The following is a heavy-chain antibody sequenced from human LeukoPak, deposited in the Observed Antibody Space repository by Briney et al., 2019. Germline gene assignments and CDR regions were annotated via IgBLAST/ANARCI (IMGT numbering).Heavy chain of an antibody. V-gene: IGHV3-74*01. CDR3: ARAGIVGAQGWFGP. J-gene: IGHJ5*02. CDR1: GFTFSSYW. D-gene: IGHD1-26*01. Sequence: GGSLRLSCAASGFTFSSYWMHWVRQAPGKGLVWVSHINRDGSSTSYPDPVKGRFTISRVNAKNTLYLQMNSLRAEDTAVYYCARAGIVGAQGWFGPWGQGTLVTVSS. CDR2: INRDGSST.